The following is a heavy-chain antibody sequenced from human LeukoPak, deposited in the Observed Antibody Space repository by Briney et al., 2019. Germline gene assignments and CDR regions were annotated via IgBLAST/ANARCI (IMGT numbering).Heavy chain of an antibody. J-gene: IGHJ5*02. D-gene: IGHD2-15*01. Sequence: GGSLRLSCAASGFTFSSYGMHWVRQAPGKGLEWVAVISYDGSNKYYADSVKGRFTISRDNSKNTLYLQMNSLRAEDTAVYYCAKDTPTSYCSGGSCYDRFDPWGQGTLVTVSS. CDR1: GFTFSSYG. CDR2: ISYDGSNK. CDR3: AKDTPTSYCSGGSCYDRFDP. V-gene: IGHV3-30*18.